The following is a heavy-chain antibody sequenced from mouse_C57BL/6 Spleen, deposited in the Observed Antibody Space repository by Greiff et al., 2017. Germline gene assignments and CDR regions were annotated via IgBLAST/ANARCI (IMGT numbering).Heavy chain of an antibody. CDR3: TTGPSYYYAMDY. Sequence: EVQLQQSGAELVRPGASVKLSCTASGFNINDDYMHWVKQRPEQGLEWIGGIDPENGDTEYASKFQGKAIITADTSSNTAYLQLSSLTSEDTAVYYCTTGPSYYYAMDYWGQGTSVTVSS. CDR2: IDPENGDT. J-gene: IGHJ4*01. CDR1: GFNINDDY. V-gene: IGHV14-4*01.